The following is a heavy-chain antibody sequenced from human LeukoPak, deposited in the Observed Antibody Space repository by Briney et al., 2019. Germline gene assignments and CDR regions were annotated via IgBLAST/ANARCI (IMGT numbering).Heavy chain of an antibody. D-gene: IGHD1-26*01. J-gene: IGHJ4*02. Sequence: SETLSLTCTVSSGSISSYYWSWIRQPPGKGLEWIGYIYYSGSTNYNPSLKSRVTISVDTSKNQFSLKLSSVTAADTAVYYCAREEALGSGSFDYWGQGTLVTVSS. V-gene: IGHV4-59*01. CDR1: SGSISSYY. CDR2: IYYSGST. CDR3: AREEALGSGSFDY.